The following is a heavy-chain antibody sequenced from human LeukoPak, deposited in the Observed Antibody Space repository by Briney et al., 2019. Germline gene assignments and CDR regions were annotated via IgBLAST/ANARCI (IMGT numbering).Heavy chain of an antibody. CDR3: ARGLVLGGMDV. D-gene: IGHD2/OR15-2a*01. V-gene: IGHV4-34*01. Sequence: PSETLSLTCAVYGGSFSGYYWSWIRQPPGKGLEWIGEINHSGSTNYNPSLKSRVTISVDTSKNQFSLKLSSVTAADTAVYYCARGLVLGGMDVWGKGTTVTVSS. J-gene: IGHJ6*04. CDR1: GGSFSGYY. CDR2: INHSGST.